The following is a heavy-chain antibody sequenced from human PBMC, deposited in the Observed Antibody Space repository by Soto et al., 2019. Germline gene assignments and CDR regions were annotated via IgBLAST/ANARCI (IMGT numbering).Heavy chain of an antibody. J-gene: IGHJ4*02. CDR1: GDSITDYY. V-gene: IGHV4-59*01. CDR2: IHHTGTA. Sequence: SETLSLTCTVSGDSITDYYWSWIRESPGKGLEWIAYIHHTGTANYNPSLKSRVTTSVDTSKSQFSLRLSSVTPADTAVYFCARYSVATIRFFDYWGQETLVTVSS. D-gene: IGHD5-12*01. CDR3: ARYSVATIRFFDY.